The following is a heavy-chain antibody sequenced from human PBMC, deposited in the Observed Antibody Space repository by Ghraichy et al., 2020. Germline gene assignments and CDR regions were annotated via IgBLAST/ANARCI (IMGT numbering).Heavy chain of an antibody. CDR3: ARRGSYSSKSYDDL. CDR2: IYTSGIT. V-gene: IGHV4-61*02. CDR1: GGSISSGFYY. D-gene: IGHD4-11*01. Sequence: SETLSLTCTVSGGSISSGFYYWRWIRQPAGKGLEWLGRIYTSGITNYNPSLKSRVTISVDRSKNQFSLNQTSVTAADTAVYYCARRGSYSSKSYDDLWGQGTLVTVSS. J-gene: IGHJ5*02.